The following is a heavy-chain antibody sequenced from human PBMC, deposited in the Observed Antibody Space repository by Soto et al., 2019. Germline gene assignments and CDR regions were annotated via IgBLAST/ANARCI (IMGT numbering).Heavy chain of an antibody. CDR1: GGSISSGGYY. D-gene: IGHD6-13*01. CDR2: IYYSGST. CDR3: ARGGSSWSYYYYGMDV. V-gene: IGHV4-31*03. J-gene: IGHJ6*02. Sequence: SETLSLTCTVSGGSISSGGYYWSWIRQHPGKGLEWIGYIYYSGSTYYNPSLKSRVTISVDTSKNQFSLKLSSVTAADTAVYYCARGGSSWSYYYYGMDVWGQGTTVTVSS.